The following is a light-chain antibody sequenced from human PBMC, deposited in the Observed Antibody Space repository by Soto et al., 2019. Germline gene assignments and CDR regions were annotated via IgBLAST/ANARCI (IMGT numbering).Light chain of an antibody. CDR3: AAWDDSVSGYV. Sequence: QSVLTQPPSASGTPGQRVTISCSGSSSSIGSNNVYWYHQLPGTAPKLLIYRNNQRPPGVPDRFSGSKSGTSASLAISGLRSEDEADYYCAAWDDSVSGYVFGTGTKVTVL. CDR2: RNN. V-gene: IGLV1-47*01. J-gene: IGLJ1*01. CDR1: SSSIGSNN.